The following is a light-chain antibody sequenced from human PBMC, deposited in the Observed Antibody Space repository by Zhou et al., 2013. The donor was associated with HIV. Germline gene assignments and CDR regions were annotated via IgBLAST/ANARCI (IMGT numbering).Light chain of an antibody. V-gene: IGKV3-20*01. Sequence: EIVLTQSPGTLSLSPGERATLSCRASQSVGSIYLAWYQQKPGQAPRVLIYGVSSRATGTPDRFSGSGSGTDFTLTINRLEPEDFAVYYCQHYGSSDNTFGRGTKLEIK. J-gene: IGKJ2*01. CDR2: GVS. CDR1: QSVGSIY. CDR3: QHYGSSDNT.